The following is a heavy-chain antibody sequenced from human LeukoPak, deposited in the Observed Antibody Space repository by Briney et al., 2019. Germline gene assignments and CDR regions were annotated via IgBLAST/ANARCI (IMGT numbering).Heavy chain of an antibody. CDR2: IVVGSGNT. D-gene: IGHD3-22*01. Sequence: GTSVKVSCEASGFTFTSSAMQWVRQARGQRLEWIGGIVVGSGNTNYAQKFQERVTITRDMSTSTAYMELSSLRSEDTAVYYCAAVTQAHSSGYYYFDYWGQGTLVTVSS. J-gene: IGHJ4*02. CDR1: GFTFTSSA. CDR3: AAVTQAHSSGYYYFDY. V-gene: IGHV1-58*02.